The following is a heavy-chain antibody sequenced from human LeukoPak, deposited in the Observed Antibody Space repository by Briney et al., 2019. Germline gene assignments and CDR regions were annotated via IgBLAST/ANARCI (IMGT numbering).Heavy chain of an antibody. CDR2: INPDGSNS. V-gene: IGHV3-74*01. J-gene: IGHJ4*02. D-gene: IGHD2-21*02. CDR1: GFTFSNYW. Sequence: GGSLRLSCAASGFTFSNYWMHWVRQAPGKGLEWVSRINPDGSNSNYADSVKGRFTMSRDNAKNTVYLQMDSLRAEDTAPFYCVRQAVSGDSGIAYWGRGTLVTVSS. CDR3: VRQAVSGDSGIAY.